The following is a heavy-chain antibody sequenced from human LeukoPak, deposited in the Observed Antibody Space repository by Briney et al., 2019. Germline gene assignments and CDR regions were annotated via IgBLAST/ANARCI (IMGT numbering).Heavy chain of an antibody. J-gene: IGHJ4*02. CDR1: GYTFTSYG. CDR3: ARVYGLGGYSTGDFDY. D-gene: IGHD3-3*01. CDR2: ISAYNGNT. Sequence: GASVKVSCKASGYTFTSYGISWVRQAPGQGLAWMGWISAYNGNTNYAQKLQGRVTMTRDTSISTAYMELSRLRSDDTAVYYCARVYGLGGYSTGDFDYWGQGTLVTVSS. V-gene: IGHV1-18*01.